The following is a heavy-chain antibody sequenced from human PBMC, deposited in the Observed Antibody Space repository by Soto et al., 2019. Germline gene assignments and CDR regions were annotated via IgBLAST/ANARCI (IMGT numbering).Heavy chain of an antibody. J-gene: IGHJ6*02. CDR3: ARVHSDYYYGMDV. V-gene: IGHV1-2*04. Sequence: GASVKVSCKASGYTFTGYYMHWVRQAPGQGLEWMGWINPNSGGTNYAQKFQGWVTMTRDTSISTAYMELSRLRSDDTAVYYCARVHSDYYYGMDVWGQGTTVTVS. CDR1: GYTFTGYY. CDR2: INPNSGGT.